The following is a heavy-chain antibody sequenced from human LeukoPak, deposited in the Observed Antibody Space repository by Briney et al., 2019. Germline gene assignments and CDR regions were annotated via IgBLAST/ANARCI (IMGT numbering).Heavy chain of an antibody. D-gene: IGHD3-22*01. J-gene: IGHJ4*02. CDR1: GFTFSSYA. CDR2: ISGGGDST. Sequence: GSLRLSCAVSGFTFSSYAMSRVRQAPGKGLEWVSSISGGGDSTYYADSVKVRFTISRDDSKSTLYLQMDSLRADDTAVYYCAKEGGYYDSSGYPPLFDYWGQGTLVTVSS. V-gene: IGHV3-23*01. CDR3: AKEGGYYDSSGYPPLFDY.